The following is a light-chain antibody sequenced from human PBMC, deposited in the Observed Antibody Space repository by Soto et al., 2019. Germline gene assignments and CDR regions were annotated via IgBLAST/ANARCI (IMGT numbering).Light chain of an antibody. J-gene: IGLJ1*01. V-gene: IGLV2-14*03. Sequence: QSVLTQPASVSGSPGQSITISCTGTRSDVGGYNYVSWYQHHPGKAPKLMIYDVSNRPSGVSNRFSGSKSGNTASLTISGLQAEDEADYYCSSYTSSSTPIYVFGTGTKVTVL. CDR1: RSDVGGYNY. CDR3: SSYTSSSTPIYV. CDR2: DVS.